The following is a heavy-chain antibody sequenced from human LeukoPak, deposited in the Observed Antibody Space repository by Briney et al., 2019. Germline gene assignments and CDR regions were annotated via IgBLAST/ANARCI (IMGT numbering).Heavy chain of an antibody. CDR3: ARMGGYNSGQTIDY. V-gene: IGHV4-38-2*02. CDR2: IYHSGST. CDR1: GYSISSGYY. D-gene: IGHD5-24*01. Sequence: PSETLSLTCTVSGYSISSGYYWGWIRQPPGKGLEWIGSIYHSGSTYYNPSLKSRVTISVDTSKNQFSLKLSSVTAADTAVYYCARMGGYNSGQTIDYWGQGTLVTVSS. J-gene: IGHJ4*02.